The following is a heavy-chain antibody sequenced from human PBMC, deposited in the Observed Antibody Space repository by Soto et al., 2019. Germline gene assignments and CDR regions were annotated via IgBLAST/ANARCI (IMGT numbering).Heavy chain of an antibody. CDR3: AKDHVVVVPAAMKRGRPESGSFDY. Sequence: GGSLRLSCAASGFTFSSYAMSWVRQAPGKGLEWVSAISGSGGSTYYADSVKGRFTISRDNSKNTLYLQMNSLRAEDTAVYYCAKDHVVVVPAAMKRGRPESGSFDYWGQGTLVTVSS. CDR1: GFTFSSYA. J-gene: IGHJ4*02. CDR2: ISGSGGST. D-gene: IGHD2-2*01. V-gene: IGHV3-23*01.